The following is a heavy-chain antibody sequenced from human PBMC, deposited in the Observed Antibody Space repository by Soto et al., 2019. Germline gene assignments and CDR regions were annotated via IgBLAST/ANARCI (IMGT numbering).Heavy chain of an antibody. J-gene: IGHJ4*02. CDR1: GYTFTSYG. Sequence: ASVKVSCKASGYTFTSYGISWVRQAPGQGLEWMGWISAYNGNTNYAQKLQGRVTMTTDTSTSTAYMELRSLRSDDTAVYYCAREGVEQWLDKVGCFAYWGQGTLVPVSS. V-gene: IGHV1-18*01. CDR3: AREGVEQWLDKVGCFAY. D-gene: IGHD6-19*01. CDR2: ISAYNGNT.